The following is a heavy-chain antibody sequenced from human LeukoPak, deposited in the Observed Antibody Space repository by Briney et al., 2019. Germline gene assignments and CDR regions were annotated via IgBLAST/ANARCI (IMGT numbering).Heavy chain of an antibody. CDR3: VGVETITMVRGASGDV. CDR1: GSSVSSNY. D-gene: IGHD3-10*01. J-gene: IGHJ6*04. Sequence: GGSLRLSCAASGSSVSSNYMTWVRQAPGKGLEWVSVIHSGGRAYYADSVKGRFTTSRDNSKNTLDLQMNSLSVEDTAVYYCVGVETITMVRGASGDVWGKGTTVTVSS. V-gene: IGHV3-66*02. CDR2: IHSGGRA.